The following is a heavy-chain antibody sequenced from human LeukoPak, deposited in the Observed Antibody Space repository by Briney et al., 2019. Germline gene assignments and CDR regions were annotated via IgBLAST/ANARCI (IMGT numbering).Heavy chain of an antibody. CDR3: ATSEYYYDSSGYVYYYYYGMDV. V-gene: IGHV1-18*01. CDR2: ISAYNGNT. CDR1: GYTFTSYG. J-gene: IGHJ6*02. D-gene: IGHD3-22*01. Sequence: GASVKVSCKASGYTFTSYGISWVRLAPGQGLEWMGWISAYNGNTNYAQKLQGRVTMTTDTSTSTAYMELRSLRSDDTAVYYCATSEYYYDSSGYVYYYYYGMDVWGQGTTVTVSS.